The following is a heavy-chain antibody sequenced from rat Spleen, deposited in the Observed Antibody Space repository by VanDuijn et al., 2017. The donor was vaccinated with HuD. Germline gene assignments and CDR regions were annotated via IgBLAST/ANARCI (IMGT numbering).Heavy chain of an antibody. CDR3: ARGTSFDY. CDR1: GFSLTSYN. Sequence: QVQLKESGPGLVQPSQTLSLTCTVAGFSLTSYNVHWVRQPPGKGLEWMGVIWNTGGTRYNSALKSRLSISKDTSKSQVFLKMNSLQSEDTTTYYCARGTSFDYWGQGVMVTVSS. J-gene: IGHJ2*01. V-gene: IGHV2-41*01. CDR2: IWNTGGT.